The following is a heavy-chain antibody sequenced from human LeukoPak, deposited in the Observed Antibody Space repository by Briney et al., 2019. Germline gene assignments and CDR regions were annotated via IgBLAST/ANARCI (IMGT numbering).Heavy chain of an antibody. V-gene: IGHV1-18*01. J-gene: IGHJ4*02. Sequence: ASVKVSCKASGYIFTSYGISWVRQAPGQGLEWMGWISAYNGNTNYAQKLQGRVTMTTDTSTSTAYMELRSLRSDDTAVYYCARRDSSGWYVGSDYWGQGTLVTVSS. D-gene: IGHD6-19*01. CDR2: ISAYNGNT. CDR1: GYIFTSYG. CDR3: ARRDSSGWYVGSDY.